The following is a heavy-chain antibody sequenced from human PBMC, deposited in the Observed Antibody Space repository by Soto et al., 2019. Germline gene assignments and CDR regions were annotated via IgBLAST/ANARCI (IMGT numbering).Heavy chain of an antibody. CDR3: ARQWFGELPPPGRLFGLDY. Sequence: EVQLVESGGGLIQPGGSLRLSCAASGFTVSTNHMTWVRQAPGKGLECVSVIYSGGSTYYADSVKGRFTISRDNSKNTLYLQMNSLRAEDTAVYYCARQWFGELPPPGRLFGLDYWGQGTLVTVSS. J-gene: IGHJ4*02. D-gene: IGHD3-10*01. CDR1: GFTVSTNH. CDR2: IYSGGST. V-gene: IGHV3-53*01.